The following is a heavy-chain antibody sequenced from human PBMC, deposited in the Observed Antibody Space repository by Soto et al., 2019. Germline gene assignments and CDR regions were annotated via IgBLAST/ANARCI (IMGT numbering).Heavy chain of an antibody. CDR2: ISWNSNII. Sequence: EVQLVESGGGLVQPGRSLRLSCAASGFTFDDYAMHWVWRVPGKGLEWVSSISWNSNIIGYADSVKGRFTISRDNAKNSLYLQMNSLRPEDTALYYCAKGGPDGFCSGGRCYFDYWGQGTLVTVSS. V-gene: IGHV3-9*01. D-gene: IGHD2-15*01. CDR3: AKGGPDGFCSGGRCYFDY. J-gene: IGHJ4*02. CDR1: GFTFDDYA.